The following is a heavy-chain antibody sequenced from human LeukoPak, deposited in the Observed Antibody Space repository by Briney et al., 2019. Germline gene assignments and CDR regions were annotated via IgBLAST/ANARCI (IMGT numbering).Heavy chain of an antibody. CDR3: ARSYDGNYFDY. CDR2: IYYSGST. Sequence: PSETLSHTCTVSGGSISSYYWSWIRQPPGKGLEWIGYIYYSGSTNYNPSLKSRVAISVDTSKNQFSLKLSSVTAADTAVYYCARSYDGNYFDYWGQGTLVTVSS. J-gene: IGHJ4*02. D-gene: IGHD4-23*01. CDR1: GGSISSYY. V-gene: IGHV4-59*01.